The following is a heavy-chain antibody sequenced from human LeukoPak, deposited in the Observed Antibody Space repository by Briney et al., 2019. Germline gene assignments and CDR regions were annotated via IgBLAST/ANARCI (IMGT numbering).Heavy chain of an antibody. D-gene: IGHD3-22*01. CDR1: GGSFSGYY. Sequence: SETLSLTCAVYGGSFSGYYWSWIRQPPGKGLEWIGEINHSGSTNYNPSLKSRVTISVDTSKNQFSLKLSSVTAADTAVYYCARGCSESSSGYYHPWAFDIWGQGTMVTVSS. J-gene: IGHJ3*02. CDR3: ARGCSESSSGYYHPWAFDI. V-gene: IGHV4-34*01. CDR2: INHSGST.